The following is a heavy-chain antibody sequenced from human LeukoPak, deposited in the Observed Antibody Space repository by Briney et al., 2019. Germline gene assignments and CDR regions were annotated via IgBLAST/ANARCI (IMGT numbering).Heavy chain of an antibody. CDR2: INPSGGST. Sequence: ASVKVSCKASGYTFTSYYMHWVRQAPGQGLEWMGIINPSGGSTSYAQKFQGRVTMTRDMSTSTVYMELSSLRSEDTAVYYCALVVAATGGFDYWGQGTLVTVSS. V-gene: IGHV1-46*03. CDR3: ALVVAATGGFDY. D-gene: IGHD2-15*01. CDR1: GYTFTSYY. J-gene: IGHJ4*02.